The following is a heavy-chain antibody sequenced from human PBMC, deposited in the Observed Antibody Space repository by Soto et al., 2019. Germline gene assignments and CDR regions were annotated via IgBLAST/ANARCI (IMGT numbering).Heavy chain of an antibody. CDR1: GFTFSSYA. D-gene: IGHD1-20*01. CDR2: ISYDGSNK. Sequence: PVGSMRLSCAASGFTFSSYAMHWVRQAPGKGLEWVAVISYDGSNKYYADSVKGRFTISRDNSKNTLYLQMNSLRAEDTAVYYCARDASSRPGILQHWGQGTLVTVSS. CDR3: ARDASSRPGILQH. V-gene: IGHV3-30-3*01. J-gene: IGHJ1*01.